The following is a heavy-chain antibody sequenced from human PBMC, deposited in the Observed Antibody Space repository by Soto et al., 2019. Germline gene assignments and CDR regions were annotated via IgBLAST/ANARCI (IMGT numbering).Heavy chain of an antibody. CDR2: IGGSGGST. Sequence: EVQLLESGGGLVQPGGSLRLSCAASGFTFSSYDMSWVRQAPGKGLEWVSAIGGSGGSTYYADSVKGRFTISRDNPKNTLYLPMNSLRAEDTAVYYCANGQYSYASSADFAYWGQGTLVTVSP. CDR3: ANGQYSYASSADFAY. V-gene: IGHV3-23*01. J-gene: IGHJ4*02. CDR1: GFTFSSYD. D-gene: IGHD3-22*01.